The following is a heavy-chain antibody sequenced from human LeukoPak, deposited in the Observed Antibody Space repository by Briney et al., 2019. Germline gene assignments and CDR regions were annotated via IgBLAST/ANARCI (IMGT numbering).Heavy chain of an antibody. J-gene: IGHJ4*02. CDR2: ISSNGGST. V-gene: IGHV3-64*01. Sequence: GGSLRLSCAASGFTFSSYAMLWVRQAPGEGLEYVSAISSNGGSTYYANSVKGRFTISRDNSKNTLYLQMGSLRAEDMAVYYCASSQVPAAPFDYWGQGTLVTVSS. D-gene: IGHD2-2*01. CDR3: ASSQVPAAPFDY. CDR1: GFTFSSYA.